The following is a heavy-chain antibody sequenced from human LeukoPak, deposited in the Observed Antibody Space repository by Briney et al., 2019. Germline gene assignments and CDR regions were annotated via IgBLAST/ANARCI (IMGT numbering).Heavy chain of an antibody. CDR2: IYYSGGS. D-gene: IGHD5-18*01. Sequence: SETVSLTCTVSGDSVRSYYWSWIRQSPGKGLGWIGYIYYSGGSKYSPSLKSRVSVSVHTSQNQVSLTLTSVTAADTAVYYCASGGERGFSYGFETWGQGTLVTAYS. V-gene: IGHV4-59*02. CDR3: ASGGERGFSYGFET. CDR1: GDSVRSYY. J-gene: IGHJ4*02.